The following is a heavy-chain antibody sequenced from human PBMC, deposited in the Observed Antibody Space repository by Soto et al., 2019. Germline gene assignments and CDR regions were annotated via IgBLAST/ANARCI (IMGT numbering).Heavy chain of an antibody. V-gene: IGHV3-48*02. CDR2: FGGDSRPI. CDR1: GFTFSTFS. CDR3: ARDLGWAFDY. J-gene: IGHJ4*02. D-gene: IGHD6-19*01. Sequence: EVQLAESGGGLVQPGGSLRLSCAASGFTFSTFSMNWVRQAPGRGLEWIAYFGGDSRPISYADSVKGRFTISRDNAKNSLYLQMDSLRDEDTAVYYCARDLGWAFDYWGQGTRVTVSS.